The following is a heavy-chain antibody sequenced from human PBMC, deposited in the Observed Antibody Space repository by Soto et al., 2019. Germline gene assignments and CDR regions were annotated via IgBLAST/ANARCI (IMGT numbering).Heavy chain of an antibody. D-gene: IGHD4-17*01. CDR1: GFTFSSYG. Sequence: GGSLRLSCAASGFTFSSYGMHWVRQAPGKGLEWVAVISYDGSNKYYADSVKGRFTISRDNSKNTLYLQMNSLRAEDTAVYYCAKGDDYGDYAPLYFDYWGQGTLVTVSS. CDR3: AKGDDYGDYAPLYFDY. V-gene: IGHV3-30*18. J-gene: IGHJ4*02. CDR2: ISYDGSNK.